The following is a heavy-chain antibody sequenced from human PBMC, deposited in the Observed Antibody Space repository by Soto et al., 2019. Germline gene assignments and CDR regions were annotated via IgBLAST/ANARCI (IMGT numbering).Heavy chain of an antibody. V-gene: IGHV4-61*01. CDR1: GGSVGSGRHY. D-gene: IGHD6-19*01. Sequence: QVQLQESGPGLVKPSETLSLTCTVSGGSVGSGRHYWSWNRQPPGKGLEWIGYIHDSGSTNYVSSLKSRVTISADPSRNQFFLKVYSVTAADTAVYYCARGWDAGYWGQGTLVTVSS. CDR3: ARGWDAGY. CDR2: IHDSGST. J-gene: IGHJ4*02.